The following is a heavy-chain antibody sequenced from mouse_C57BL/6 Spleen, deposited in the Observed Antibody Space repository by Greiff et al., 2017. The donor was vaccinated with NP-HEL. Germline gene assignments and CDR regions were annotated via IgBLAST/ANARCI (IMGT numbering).Heavy chain of an antibody. J-gene: IGHJ3*01. CDR2: ISSGSSTI. CDR3: ARPVAAWFAY. Sequence: EVKLVESGGGLVKPGGSLKLSCAASGFTFSDYGMHWVRQAPEKGLEWVAYISSGSSTIYYADTVKGRFTISRDNAKNTLFLQMTSLRSEDTAMYYCARPVAAWFAYWGQGTLVTVSA. CDR1: GFTFSDYG. V-gene: IGHV5-17*01.